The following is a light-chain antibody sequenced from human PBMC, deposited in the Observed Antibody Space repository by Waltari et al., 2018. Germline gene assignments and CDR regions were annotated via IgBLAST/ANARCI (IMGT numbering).Light chain of an antibody. V-gene: IGLV2-23*02. Sequence: QSALTQPASVSGTPGQSITISCTGTTSDVGNHDLVSWYPHHPGKAPKLLICEVIKLPSGCASLIVGSKSGSTASLTISGLRPDDEAVYYCCSYAGLGTYVFGSETKVTVL. J-gene: IGLJ1*01. CDR1: TSDVGNHDL. CDR2: EVI. CDR3: CSYAGLGTYV.